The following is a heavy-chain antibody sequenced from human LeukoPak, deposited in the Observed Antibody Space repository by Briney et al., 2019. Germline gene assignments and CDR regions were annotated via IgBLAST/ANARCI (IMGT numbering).Heavy chain of an antibody. CDR2: ISSSSTI. CDR3: AREYYDSSGYYPVPYYYYMDV. D-gene: IGHD3-22*01. J-gene: IGHJ6*03. V-gene: IGHV3-48*01. CDR1: GFTFRSYS. Sequence: PGGSLRLSCAASGFTFRSYSMNWVRQAPGKGVEWVSYISSSSTIYYADSVKGRFTISRDNAKNSLYLQMNSPRAEDTAVYYCAREYYDSSGYYPVPYYYYMDVWGKGTTVTVSS.